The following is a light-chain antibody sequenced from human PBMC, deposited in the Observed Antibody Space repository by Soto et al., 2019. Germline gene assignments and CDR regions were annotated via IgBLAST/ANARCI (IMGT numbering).Light chain of an antibody. CDR1: QSVLYRFSGKNF. V-gene: IGKV4-1*01. CDR2: WAS. J-gene: IGKJ4*01. Sequence: DIVMTQSPDSLAVSLGERATIHCKSSQSVLYRFSGKNFLAWYQQKPGQPPKLLIYWASTRESGVPDRFSGRGSETDFTLTISSLQAEDVAVYYCQQYHSTPTFGGGTKVEIK. CDR3: QQYHSTPT.